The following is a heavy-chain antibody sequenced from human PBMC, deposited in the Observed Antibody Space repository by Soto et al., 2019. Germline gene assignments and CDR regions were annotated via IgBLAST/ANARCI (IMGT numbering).Heavy chain of an antibody. D-gene: IGHD2-2*02. CDR1: GFTFSSHE. J-gene: IGHJ5*02. CDR2: ISSSGSPI. V-gene: IGHV3-48*03. Sequence: EVQLVESGGGLVQPGGSLRLSCVASGFTFSSHEMNWVRQAPGKGLEWVSYISSSGSPIDYADSVRGRFTISSDNAKNLVILQMNSLRVEDTAVYYCVRSWGVYCRRTRCYSPWLDTWGQGTLVTVS. CDR3: VRSWGVYCRRTRCYSPWLDT.